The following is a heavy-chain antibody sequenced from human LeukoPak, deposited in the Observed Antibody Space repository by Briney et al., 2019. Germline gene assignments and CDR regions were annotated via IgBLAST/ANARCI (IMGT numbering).Heavy chain of an antibody. Sequence: PGGSLRLSCAASGFTFSSYAMSWVRQAPGKGLEWVSAFSGSGGSTYYADSVKGRFTISRDNAKNSVYLQMNRLRAEDTAVYYCARVRREMKRSLGRTTEYSYYYYMDVWGKGTTVTVSS. V-gene: IGHV3-23*01. D-gene: IGHD1/OR15-1a*01. CDR2: FSGSGGST. CDR1: GFTFSSYA. CDR3: ARVRREMKRSLGRTTEYSYYYYMDV. J-gene: IGHJ6*03.